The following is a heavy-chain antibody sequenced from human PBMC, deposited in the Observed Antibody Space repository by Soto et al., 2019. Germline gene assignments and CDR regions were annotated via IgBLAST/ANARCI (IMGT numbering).Heavy chain of an antibody. CDR1: GFTFSSYG. Sequence: GGSLRLSCAASGFTFSSYGMHWVRQAPGKGLEWVAVISYDGSNKYYADSVKGRFTISRDNSKNTLYLQMNSLRAEDTAVYYCAKEGRVGTMVRGVIVYYYYMDVWGKGTTVTVSS. CDR2: ISYDGSNK. D-gene: IGHD3-10*01. V-gene: IGHV3-30*18. J-gene: IGHJ6*03. CDR3: AKEGRVGTMVRGVIVYYYYMDV.